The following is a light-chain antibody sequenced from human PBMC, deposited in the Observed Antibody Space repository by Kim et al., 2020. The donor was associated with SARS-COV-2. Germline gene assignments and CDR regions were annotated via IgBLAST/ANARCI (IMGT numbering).Light chain of an antibody. CDR2: KDD. V-gene: IGLV3-25*03. CDR3: QSVDSRGNYV. J-gene: IGLJ1*01. Sequence: VSPGQTARITCSGDVLPEQYSYWYQQKPGQAPVLVINKDDERPSGIPERFSGSSSETTVTLTISEVQAEDEADYYCQSVDSRGNYVFGAGTKVTVL. CDR1: VLPEQY.